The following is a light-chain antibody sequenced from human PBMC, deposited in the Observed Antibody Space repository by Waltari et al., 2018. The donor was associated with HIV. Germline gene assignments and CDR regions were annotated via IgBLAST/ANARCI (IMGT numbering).Light chain of an antibody. V-gene: IGLV1-47*01. CDR1: TSHAEPQW. J-gene: IGLJ3*02. CDR2: RNY. CDR3: GVWDSTLKQWL. Sequence: SVLTQPPSASGTPGQTVTLSCSGITSHAEPQWIYWYQQLPGTAPKLLIYRNYQRPSGVPDRFSSSKAGASASLIISGLRSEDEADYSCGVWDSTLKQWLFGGGTKLTVL.